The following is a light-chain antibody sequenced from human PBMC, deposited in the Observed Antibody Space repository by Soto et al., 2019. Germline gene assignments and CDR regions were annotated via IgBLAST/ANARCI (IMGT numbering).Light chain of an antibody. CDR1: QSISSW. Sequence: DIQLTQSPSTLSASVGDRVTITCRASQSISSWLAWYQQKPGKAPKLLIYDASSLESGVPSRFSGSGSGTEFTLTISSLQPEDFATYYCQHSTTWTFGQGTKVDIK. CDR2: DAS. J-gene: IGKJ1*01. CDR3: QHSTTWT. V-gene: IGKV1-5*01.